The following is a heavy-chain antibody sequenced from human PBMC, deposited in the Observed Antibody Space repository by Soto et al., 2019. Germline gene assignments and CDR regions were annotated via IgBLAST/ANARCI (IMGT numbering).Heavy chain of an antibody. CDR2: IYYSGST. V-gene: IGHV4-39*01. Sequence: PSETLSLTCTVSGGSISSSSYYWGWIRQPPGKGLEWIGSIYYSGSTYYNPSLKSRVTISVDTSKNQFSLKLSSVTAADTAVYYCARRGRTTVTTRLRYGMDVWGQGTTVTVSS. CDR3: ARRGRTTVTTRLRYGMDV. D-gene: IGHD4-17*01. J-gene: IGHJ6*02. CDR1: GGSISSSSYY.